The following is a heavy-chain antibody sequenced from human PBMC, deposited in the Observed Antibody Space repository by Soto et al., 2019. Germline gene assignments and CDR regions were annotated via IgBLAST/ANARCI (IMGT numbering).Heavy chain of an antibody. CDR2: IYYSGST. CDR1: GGTISSYY. CDR3: ARVVYPTYYDILTGYYQPYFDY. Sequence: PSETLSLTCTVSGGTISSYYWSWIRKTTGKGLEWIGYIYYSGSTNYNPSLKSRVTISVDTSKNQFSLKLSSVTAADTAVYYCARVVYPTYYDILTGYYQPYFDYWGHGTLVTVSS. J-gene: IGHJ4*01. D-gene: IGHD3-9*01. V-gene: IGHV4-59*01.